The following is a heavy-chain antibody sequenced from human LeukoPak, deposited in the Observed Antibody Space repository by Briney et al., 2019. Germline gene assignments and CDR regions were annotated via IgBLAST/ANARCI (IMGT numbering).Heavy chain of an antibody. J-gene: IGHJ4*02. D-gene: IGHD3/OR15-3a*01. V-gene: IGHV1-2*02. CDR1: GYTFNGFY. CDR2: INPNSGGT. CDR3: ARGHIFDFAF. Sequence: ASVKVSCKASGYTFNGFYLHCVRQAPGQGLEWMGWINPNSGGTKYTQNFQGRVTMTRDTSISTVYMELSRLSYDDTAVYYCARGHIFDFAFWGQGTLVTVSS.